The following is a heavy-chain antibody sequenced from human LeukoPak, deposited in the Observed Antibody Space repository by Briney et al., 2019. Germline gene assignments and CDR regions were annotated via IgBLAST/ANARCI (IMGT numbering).Heavy chain of an antibody. Sequence: PSQTLSLTCTVSGGSISSGGYYWSWIRQPPGKGLEWIGYIYYSGSTNYNPSLKSRVTMSVDTSKNQFSLKLTSVTAADTAVYYCARRSGYSPNWFDPWGQGTLVTVSS. CDR1: GGSISSGGYY. V-gene: IGHV4-61*08. CDR2: IYYSGST. CDR3: ARRSGYSPNWFDP. D-gene: IGHD3-3*01. J-gene: IGHJ5*02.